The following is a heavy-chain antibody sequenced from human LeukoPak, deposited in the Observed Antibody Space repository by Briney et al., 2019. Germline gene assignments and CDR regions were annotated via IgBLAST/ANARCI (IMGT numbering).Heavy chain of an antibody. D-gene: IGHD5-24*01. CDR2: ITPSDGA. CDR1: GYTFTAYA. CDR3: ARDRYGDGFAHFDY. Sequence: ASVKASCKSSGYTFTAYAMRWVRQAPGQGLEWMGWITPSDGANYAQKFQGRVTMTRDTSMSTAYMDLNRLTSDDTAVYFCARDRYGDGFAHFDYWGQGTLVTVSS. V-gene: IGHV1-2*02. J-gene: IGHJ4*02.